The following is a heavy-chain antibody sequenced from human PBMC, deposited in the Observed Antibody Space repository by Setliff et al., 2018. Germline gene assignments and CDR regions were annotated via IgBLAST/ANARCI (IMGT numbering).Heavy chain of an antibody. D-gene: IGHD3-10*01. CDR2: INRNGGRI. V-gene: IGHV3-20*04. J-gene: IGHJ4*02. Sequence: GSLRLSCAASGFSFTDSAMSWVRQAPGKGLEWVSDINRNGGRIGYADPMKGRFTISRDNAKNSLYLQMNSLGAEDTAMYYCARGPYGSGSPLDYWGQGSLVTVSS. CDR1: GFSFTDSA. CDR3: ARGPYGSGSPLDY.